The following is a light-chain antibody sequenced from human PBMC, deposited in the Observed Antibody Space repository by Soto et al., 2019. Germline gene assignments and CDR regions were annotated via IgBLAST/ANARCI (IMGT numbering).Light chain of an antibody. CDR3: QSYDRSLSSSRV. V-gene: IGLV1-40*01. J-gene: IGLJ1*01. Sequence: QSVLTQPPSVSGAPAQRATISCTGSSSNIGAGYDVHWYQQLPGTAPKLLIYDNTNRPSGVPDRFSGSKSGTSASLAITGLQAEDEADYSCQSYDRSLSSSRVFGTGTKVTV. CDR2: DNT. CDR1: SSNIGAGYD.